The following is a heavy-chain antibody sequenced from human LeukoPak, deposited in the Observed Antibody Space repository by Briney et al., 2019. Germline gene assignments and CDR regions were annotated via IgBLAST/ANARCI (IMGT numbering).Heavy chain of an antibody. CDR3: ARDLGPYDFWSGYGYYGMDV. V-gene: IGHV3-21*01. Sequence: GGSLRLSCAASGFTFSSYSMNWVRQAPGKGLEWVSSISSSSSYIYYADSVKGRFTISRDNAKNSLYLQMNSLRAEDTAVYYCARDLGPYDFWSGYGYYGMDVWGQGTTVTVSS. CDR1: GFTFSSYS. D-gene: IGHD3-3*01. CDR2: ISSSSSYI. J-gene: IGHJ6*02.